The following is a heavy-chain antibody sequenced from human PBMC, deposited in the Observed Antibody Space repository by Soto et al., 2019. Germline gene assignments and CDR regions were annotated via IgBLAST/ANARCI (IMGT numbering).Heavy chain of an antibody. Sequence: QVQLVESGGGVVQPGRSLRLSCAASGFTFSSYGMHWVRQAPGKGLEWVAVISYDGSNKYYADSVKGRFTISRDNSKNTLYLQMNSLRAEDTAVYYCAKEESGRYYQAFDYWGQGTLVTVSS. CDR3: AKEESGRYYQAFDY. CDR1: GFTFSSYG. D-gene: IGHD1-26*01. CDR2: ISYDGSNK. V-gene: IGHV3-30*18. J-gene: IGHJ4*02.